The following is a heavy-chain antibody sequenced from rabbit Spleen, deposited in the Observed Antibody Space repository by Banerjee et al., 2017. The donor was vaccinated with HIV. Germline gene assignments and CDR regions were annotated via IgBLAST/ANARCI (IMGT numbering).Heavy chain of an antibody. V-gene: IGHV1S45*01. CDR1: GFSFSNNYY. CDR2: IFIGSSAYT. CDR3: ATYITTESFNL. Sequence: QEQLEESGGDLVKPEGSLTLTCTASGFSFSNNYYMCWVRQAPGKGLEWIACIFIGSSAYTWYASWANGRFTISKTSSTTVTLQMTSLTAEYTATYFCATYITTESFNLWGQGTLVPVS. J-gene: IGHJ4*01. D-gene: IGHD1-1*01.